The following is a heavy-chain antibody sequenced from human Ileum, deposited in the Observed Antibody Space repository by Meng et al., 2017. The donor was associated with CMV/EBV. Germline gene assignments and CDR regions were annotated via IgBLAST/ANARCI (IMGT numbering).Heavy chain of an antibody. V-gene: IGHV3-23*01. D-gene: IGHD1-26*01. CDR2: ISGSGDRT. Sequence: SGCTFTNYARGWVRQAPGKELEWVSSISGSGDRTYYADSVKGRFTISRDNSKNTLYVQMNSLRAEDTAVYYCAKEGTRIVGATHPFDYWGQGTLVTVSS. J-gene: IGHJ4*02. CDR1: GCTFTNYA. CDR3: AKEGTRIVGATHPFDY.